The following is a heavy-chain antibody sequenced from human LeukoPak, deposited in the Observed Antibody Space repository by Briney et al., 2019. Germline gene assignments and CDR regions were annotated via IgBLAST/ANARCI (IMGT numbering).Heavy chain of an antibody. CDR1: GFTVSSYG. CDR3: AKGSSGYFADL. CDR2: ISNDGGGT. V-gene: IGHV3-23*01. J-gene: IGHJ5*02. Sequence: HSGRSLRLSCAASGFTVSSYGMHWVRQAPGKGLEWVSAISNDGGGTTYADFVKGRFTISRDNSKNTLFLQMNSLRAEDTALYYCAKGSSGYFADLWGQGTLVTVSS. D-gene: IGHD3-22*01.